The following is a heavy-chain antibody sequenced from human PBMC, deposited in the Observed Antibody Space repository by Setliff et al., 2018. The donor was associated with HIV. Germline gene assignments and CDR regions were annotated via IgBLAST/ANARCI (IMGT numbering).Heavy chain of an antibody. CDR1: RSSFSTFW. CDR2: INEDGNKK. D-gene: IGHD1-1*01. CDR3: ARDGALDTTGTTIGPPDY. J-gene: IGHJ4*02. V-gene: IGHV3-7*01. Sequence: LRLSCATSRSSFSTFWMTWVRQAPGKGLEWIANINEDGNKKYHADSVKGRFTISRDNAKNTLYLQMNSLRAEDTAVYYCARDGALDTTGTTIGPPDYWGQGTLVTVSS.